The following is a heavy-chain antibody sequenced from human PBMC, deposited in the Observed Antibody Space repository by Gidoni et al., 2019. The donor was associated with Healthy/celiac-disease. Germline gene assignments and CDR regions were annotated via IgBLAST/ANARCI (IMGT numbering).Heavy chain of an antibody. V-gene: IGHV1-69*01. CDR2: IIPIFGTA. CDR1: GGTFSSYA. CDR3: ASFGYYYDSSGYYRTLPHFQH. J-gene: IGHJ1*01. D-gene: IGHD3-22*01. Sequence: QVQLVQSGAEVKKPGSSVKVSCKASGGTFSSYAISWVRQAPGQGLEWMGGIIPIFGTANYAQKFQGRVTITADESTSTAYMELSSLRSEDTAVYYCASFGYYYDSSGYYRTLPHFQHWGQGTLVTVSS.